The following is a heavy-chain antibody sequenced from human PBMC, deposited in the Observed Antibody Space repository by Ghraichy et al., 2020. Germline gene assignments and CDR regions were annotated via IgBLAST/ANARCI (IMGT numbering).Heavy chain of an antibody. V-gene: IGHV3-48*02. CDR3: AREGYSGSFLDS. CDR2: IKSTGSAT. J-gene: IGHJ4*02. CDR1: GFTFSDYS. D-gene: IGHD1-26*01. Sequence: LSLTCAASGFTFSDYSMNWVRQAPGKGLEWISYIKSTGSATYYADSVKGRFTISRDNAKNSLYLQMNSLRDEDTAGYYCAREGYSGSFLDSWGLGTLVAVAS.